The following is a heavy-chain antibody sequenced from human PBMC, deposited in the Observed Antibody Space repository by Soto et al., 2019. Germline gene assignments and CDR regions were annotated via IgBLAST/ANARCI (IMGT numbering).Heavy chain of an antibody. CDR2: IKQDGSQK. CDR3: ARDHFDVYDPLDLDY. CDR1: GFTFSRYW. Sequence: PGGSLRLSCAASGFTFSRYWMTWVRQAPGKGLEWVANIKQDGSQKYYVDSVKGRFTISRDNTKNSLYLQMNSLSAEDTAVYYCARDHFDVYDPLDLDYWGQGALVTVSS. V-gene: IGHV3-7*01. J-gene: IGHJ4*02. D-gene: IGHD5-12*01.